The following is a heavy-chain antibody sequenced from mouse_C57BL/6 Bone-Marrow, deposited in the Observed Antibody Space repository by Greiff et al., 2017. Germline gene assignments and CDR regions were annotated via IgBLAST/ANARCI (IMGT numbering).Heavy chain of an antibody. CDR2: IDPETGGT. D-gene: IGHD2-3*01. CDR3: TRSRGYYVAWFAY. Sequence: VQLQQSGAELVRPGASVTLSCKASGYTFTDYEMHWVKQTPVHGLEWIGAIDPETGGTAYNQKFKGKAILTADKSSSTAYMELRSLTSEDSAVYYCTRSRGYYVAWFAYWGQGTLVTVSA. CDR1: GYTFTDYE. J-gene: IGHJ3*01. V-gene: IGHV1-15*01.